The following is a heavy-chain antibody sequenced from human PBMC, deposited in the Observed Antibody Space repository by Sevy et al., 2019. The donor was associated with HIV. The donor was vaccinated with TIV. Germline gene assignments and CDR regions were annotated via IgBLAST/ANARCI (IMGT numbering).Heavy chain of an antibody. D-gene: IGHD5-12*01. CDR2: INHSGST. CDR3: ARDSEATTDYYYGMDV. J-gene: IGHJ6*02. V-gene: IGHV4-34*01. Sequence: SETLSLTCAVYGGSFSGYYWSWIRQPPGKRLEWIGEINHSGSTNYNPSLKSRVTISVDTSKNQFSLKLSSVTAADTAVYYCARDSEATTDYYYGMDVWGQGTTVTVSS. CDR1: GGSFSGYY.